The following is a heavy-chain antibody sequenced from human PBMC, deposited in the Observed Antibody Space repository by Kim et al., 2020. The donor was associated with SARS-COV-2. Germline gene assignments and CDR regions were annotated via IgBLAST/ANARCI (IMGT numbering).Heavy chain of an antibody. CDR2: ISGSGGST. J-gene: IGHJ4*02. Sequence: GGSLRLSCAASGFTFSSYAMSWVRQAPGKGLEWVSAISGSGGSTYYADSVKGRFTISRDNSKNTLYLQMNSLRAEDTAVYYCAKGRRGYDILTGYERVGFDYWGQGTLVTVSS. CDR3: AKGRRGYDILTGYERVGFDY. CDR1: GFTFSSYA. V-gene: IGHV3-23*01. D-gene: IGHD3-9*01.